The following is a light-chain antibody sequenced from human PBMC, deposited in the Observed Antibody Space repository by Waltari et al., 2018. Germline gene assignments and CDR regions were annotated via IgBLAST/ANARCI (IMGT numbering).Light chain of an antibody. CDR2: KSS. J-gene: IGKJ1*01. CDR3: QHYET. V-gene: IGKV1-5*03. CDR1: QSISNW. Sequence: DIQMTQLPSNLSASVGDRVTITCRASQSISNWLALYQQKPWKAPELLIYKSSTLESGVPSRFSGSGSGTEFTLTISSLQPDDFATYYCQHYETFGQGTKVEIK.